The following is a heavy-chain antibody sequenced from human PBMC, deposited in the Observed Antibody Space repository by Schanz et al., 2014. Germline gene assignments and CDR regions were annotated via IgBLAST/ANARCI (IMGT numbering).Heavy chain of an antibody. CDR2: INSDGSTT. V-gene: IGHV3-74*02. J-gene: IGHJ4*02. CDR3: ARGGADSAMAHEY. Sequence: VQLVESGGGLVKPGGSLRLSCAASGFTFSDYWMHWVRQAPGKGLVWVSRINSDGSTTIYADSVKGRFTISRDNAKNTVYLQMTSLRVEDTAVYYCARGGADSAMAHEYWGRGTLVTVSS. D-gene: IGHD5-18*01. CDR1: GFTFSDYW.